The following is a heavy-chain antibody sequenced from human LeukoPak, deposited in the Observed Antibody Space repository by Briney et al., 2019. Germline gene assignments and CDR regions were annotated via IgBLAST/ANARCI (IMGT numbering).Heavy chain of an antibody. CDR1: GYTLTGYY. V-gene: IGHV1-2*02. CDR2: INPNSGGT. Sequence: ASVKVSCKASGYTLTGYYMHWVRQAPGQGLEWMGWINPNSGGTNYAQKFQGRVTMTRDTSISTAYMELSRLRSDDTAVYYCAKDDILTGYSFDYWGQGTLVTVSS. J-gene: IGHJ4*02. D-gene: IGHD3-9*01. CDR3: AKDDILTGYSFDY.